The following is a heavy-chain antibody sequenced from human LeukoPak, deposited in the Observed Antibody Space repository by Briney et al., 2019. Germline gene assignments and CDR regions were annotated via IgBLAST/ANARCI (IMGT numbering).Heavy chain of an antibody. D-gene: IGHD2-15*01. V-gene: IGHV4-30-4*01. J-gene: IGHJ6*03. Sequence: SETLSLTCTVSGGSISSGDYYWSWIRQPPGKGLEWIGYIYYSGSTYYNPSLKSRVTISVDTSKNQFSLKLSSVTAADTAVYYCARHLAALYYYYYKDVWGKGTTVTVSS. CDR3: ARHLAALYYYYYKDV. CDR2: IYYSGST. CDR1: GGSISSGDYY.